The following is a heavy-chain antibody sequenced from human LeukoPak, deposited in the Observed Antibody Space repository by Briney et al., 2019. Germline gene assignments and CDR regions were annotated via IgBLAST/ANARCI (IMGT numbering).Heavy chain of an antibody. CDR2: INPNSGDT. D-gene: IGHD5-18*01. CDR3: ASSPHSSGLVAFDY. J-gene: IGHJ4*02. CDR1: GYTFTAYY. Sequence: GASVKVSCKASGYTFTAYYMHWVRQAPGQGLEWMGWINPNSGDTDFAQKLQGRVTMTTDTSIGTGYMELSSLRSDETAVYFCASSPHSSGLVAFDYWGQGTLVAVSS. V-gene: IGHV1-2*02.